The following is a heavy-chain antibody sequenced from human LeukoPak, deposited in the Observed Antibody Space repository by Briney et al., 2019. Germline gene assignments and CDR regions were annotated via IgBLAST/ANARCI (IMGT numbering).Heavy chain of an antibody. Sequence: GGSLRLSCAASGFTFSSYAMSWVRQAPGKGLERVSHISGSGDTTYYADSVKGRFTISRDNSKNTLYLQMNSLRAEDTAVYFCAKYSGSYYYPPNWDSWGQGTLVTVSS. V-gene: IGHV3-23*01. J-gene: IGHJ4*02. CDR2: ISGSGDTT. CDR1: GFTFSSYA. CDR3: AKYSGSYYYPPNWDS. D-gene: IGHD1-26*01.